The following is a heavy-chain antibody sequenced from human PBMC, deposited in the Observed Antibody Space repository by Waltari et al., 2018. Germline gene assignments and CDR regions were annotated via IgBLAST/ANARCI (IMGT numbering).Heavy chain of an antibody. D-gene: IGHD4-4*01. V-gene: IGHV1-3*01. CDR2: INAGNGNT. CDR3: ARDHSNPGGGWFDP. Sequence: QVQLVQSGAEVKKHGASVKVSCKASGYTFTSYAMHWVRPAPGQRLEWMGWINAGNGNTKYSQKFQGRVTITRDTSASTAYMELSSLRSEDTAVYDCARDHSNPGGGWFDPWGQGTLVTVSS. CDR1: GYTFTSYA. J-gene: IGHJ5*02.